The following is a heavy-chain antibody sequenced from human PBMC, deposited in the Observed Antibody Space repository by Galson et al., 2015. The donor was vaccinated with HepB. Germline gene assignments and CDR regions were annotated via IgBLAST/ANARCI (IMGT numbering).Heavy chain of an antibody. V-gene: IGHV3-53*01. J-gene: IGHJ2*01. Sequence: SLRLSCAASGFTVTDNYMTWVRQAPGKGLQWVSSIYSGGETYYADSVKGRFTISRDTSNNTLYLQMNTLRADDTAVYYCVRAKGKEWYFALWGRGTLISVS. CDR1: GFTVTDNY. CDR3: VRAKGKEWYFAL. CDR2: IYSGGET. D-gene: IGHD4-23*01.